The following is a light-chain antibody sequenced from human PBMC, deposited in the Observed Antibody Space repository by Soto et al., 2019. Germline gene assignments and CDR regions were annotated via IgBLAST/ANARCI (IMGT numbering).Light chain of an antibody. CDR2: GAS. CDR1: QSVSSN. V-gene: IGKV3-15*01. J-gene: IGKJ1*01. CDR3: QQYNNWPFPWWM. Sequence: EIVMTQSPATLSVSPGERATLSCRASQSVSSNLAWYQQKPGQAPRLLIYGASTRATGIPARFSGSGYGTEFTLNISRLQSEDFAVYYCQQYNNWPFPWWMFGQGTKEQIK.